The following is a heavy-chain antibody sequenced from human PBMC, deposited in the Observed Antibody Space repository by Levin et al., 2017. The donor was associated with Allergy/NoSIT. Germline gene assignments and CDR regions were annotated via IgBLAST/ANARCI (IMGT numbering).Heavy chain of an antibody. Sequence: GESLKISCAVSGFTISEYAMAWVRQAPGKGLEWVSVITGGGFNTYYGDSVKGRFTVSRDDSKDTLYVELNSLGGEDTADYYCANKQSGTSGFSFVFWGQGTIVTVSS. CDR2: ITGGGFNT. D-gene: IGHD2-2*01. CDR1: GFTISEYA. J-gene: IGHJ3*01. V-gene: IGHV3-23*01. CDR3: ANKQSGTSGFSFVF.